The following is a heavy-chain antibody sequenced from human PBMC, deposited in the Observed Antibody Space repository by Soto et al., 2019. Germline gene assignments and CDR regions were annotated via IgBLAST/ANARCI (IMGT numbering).Heavy chain of an antibody. J-gene: IGHJ5*02. CDR3: ARDLEYQLLSWWFDP. D-gene: IGHD2-2*01. CDR1: GFTFSSYG. CDR2: IWYDGSNK. Sequence: QVQLVESGGGVVQPGRSLRLSCAASGFTFSSYGMHWVRQAPGKGLEWVAVIWYDGSNKYYADSVKGRFTISRDNSKNTLDLQMNSLRAEDTAVYYCARDLEYQLLSWWFDPWGQGTLVTVSS. V-gene: IGHV3-33*01.